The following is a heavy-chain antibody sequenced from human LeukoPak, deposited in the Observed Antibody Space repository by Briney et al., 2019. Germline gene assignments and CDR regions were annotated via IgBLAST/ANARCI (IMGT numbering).Heavy chain of an antibody. CDR1: GFTFSSYS. Sequence: PGGSLRLSCAASGFTFSSYSMNWVRQAPGKGLEWVSSISSSSSYIYYADSVKGGFTLSRDNAKNSLYLQMNSLRAEDTAVYYCARALASIAARREGDYYYYMEVWGKGTTVTVSS. CDR2: ISSSSSYI. V-gene: IGHV3-21*01. CDR3: ARALASIAARREGDYYYYMEV. D-gene: IGHD6-6*01. J-gene: IGHJ6*03.